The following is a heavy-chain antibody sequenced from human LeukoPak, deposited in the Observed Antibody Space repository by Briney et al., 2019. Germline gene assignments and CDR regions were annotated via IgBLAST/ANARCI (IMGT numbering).Heavy chain of an antibody. CDR1: GFTFSSHG. J-gene: IGHJ6*02. CDR3: ARGGKSAFYYGKDV. Sequence: PVRSLRLSCAASGFTFSSHGMHWVRQAPGKGLEWVASTWSDGSNKYYADSVKGRFTISRDNSKNTLYLQMNSLRAEDTAAYYCARGGKSAFYYGKDVWGQGTTVTVSS. CDR2: TWSDGSNK. D-gene: IGHD5-12*01. V-gene: IGHV3-33*01.